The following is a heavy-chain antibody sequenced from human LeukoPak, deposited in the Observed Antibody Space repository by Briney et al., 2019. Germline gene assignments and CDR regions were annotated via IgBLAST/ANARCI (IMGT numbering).Heavy chain of an antibody. J-gene: IGHJ5*02. CDR1: ALPLSSHE. CDR2: MSGRAKTR. D-gene: IGHD3-3*01. Sequence: GGSLRLSRLASALPLSSHERNWARQAPGEGLGWVSRMSGRAKTRYYDDSMKGRLTISRDNVKNSLDLQMNNLRADDTAVYYCVRGEGLRFVSWGQGTLVTVSS. V-gene: IGHV3-48*03. CDR3: VRGEGLRFVS.